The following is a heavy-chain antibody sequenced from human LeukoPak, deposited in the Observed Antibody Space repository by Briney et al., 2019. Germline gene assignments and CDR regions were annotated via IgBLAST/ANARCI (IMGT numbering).Heavy chain of an antibody. CDR3: ARVPFDYYYYYGMDV. Sequence: GESLRLSCAASGFTFDDYGMSWVRQAPGKGLEWVSGINWSGGSTGYADSVKGRFTISRDNAKNSLYLQMNSLRAEDTAVYYCARVPFDYYYYYGMDVWGQGTTVTVSS. V-gene: IGHV3-20*04. J-gene: IGHJ6*02. CDR2: INWSGGST. CDR1: GFTFDDYG.